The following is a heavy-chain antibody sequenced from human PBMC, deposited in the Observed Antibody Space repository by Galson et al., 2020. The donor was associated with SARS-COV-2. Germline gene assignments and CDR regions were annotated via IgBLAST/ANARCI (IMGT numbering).Heavy chain of an antibody. CDR2: ISYDGSNK. J-gene: IGHJ6*02. D-gene: IGHD3-10*01. CDR1: GFTFSSYG. V-gene: IGHV3-30*03. CDR3: AREGPLGENYYYYGMDV. Sequence: GESLKISCAASGFTFSSYGMHWVRQAPGKGLEWVAVISYDGSNKYYADSVKGRFTISRDNSKNTLYLQMNSLRAEDTAVYYCAREGPLGENYYYYGMDVWGQGTTVTVSS.